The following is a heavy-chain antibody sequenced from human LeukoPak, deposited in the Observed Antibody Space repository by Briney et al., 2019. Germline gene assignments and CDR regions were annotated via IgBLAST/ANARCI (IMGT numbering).Heavy chain of an antibody. V-gene: IGHV1-46*01. CDR1: GYTFTSYY. D-gene: IGHD1-26*01. CDR2: INPSGEIT. J-gene: IGHJ4*02. Sequence: GASVKVSCKASGYTFTSYYIHWVRQAPGQGLEWMGRINPSGEITTYAQKFQGRVSMSRDTSTSTVYMALSSLRSEDTAVYYCARGYEVGSYDYWGQGTLVTVSS. CDR3: ARGYEVGSYDY.